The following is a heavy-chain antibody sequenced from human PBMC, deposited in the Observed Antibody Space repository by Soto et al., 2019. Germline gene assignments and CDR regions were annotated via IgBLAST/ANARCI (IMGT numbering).Heavy chain of an antibody. Sequence: SETLSLTCSVSGGSITSVDHYWSWIRQPPGKGLEWIGYIYYSGSTYYNPSLKSRATISIDTSRNQFSLKLRSVTAADTAVYYCARSPYSSSSLDWFDPWGQGMLVTVSS. CDR2: IYYSGST. V-gene: IGHV4-30-4*01. D-gene: IGHD6-6*01. CDR1: GGSITSVDHY. J-gene: IGHJ5*02. CDR3: ARSPYSSSSLDWFDP.